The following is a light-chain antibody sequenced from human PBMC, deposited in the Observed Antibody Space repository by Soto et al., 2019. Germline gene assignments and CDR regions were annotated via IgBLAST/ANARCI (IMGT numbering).Light chain of an antibody. CDR1: SSDVGGYNY. V-gene: IGLV2-14*01. CDR2: DVS. CDR3: SSYTSSSTYV. J-gene: IGLJ1*01. Sequence: QSALTQPASVSGSPGQSITISCTGTSSDVGGYNYVSWYQQHPGKAPKLMIYDVSNRPSGVSNRFSGSKSGNTASLTISGLQAEDEVYYYCSSYTSSSTYVFGTGTKLTVL.